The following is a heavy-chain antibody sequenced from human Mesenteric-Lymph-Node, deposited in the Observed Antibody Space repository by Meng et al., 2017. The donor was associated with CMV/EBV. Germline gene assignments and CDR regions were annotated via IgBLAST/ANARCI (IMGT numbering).Heavy chain of an antibody. J-gene: IGHJ2*01. Sequence: LRLSCTVSGGSITSGDDYWSWIRQHPGKGLEWIGYISYSGNTYYSPSLKSRCTISIDTPKNQFSLNLDSVTAADTAVYFCARGPSWYFALWGRGTLVTVSS. V-gene: IGHV4-31*03. CDR1: GGSITSGDDY. CDR2: ISYSGNT. CDR3: ARGPSWYFAL.